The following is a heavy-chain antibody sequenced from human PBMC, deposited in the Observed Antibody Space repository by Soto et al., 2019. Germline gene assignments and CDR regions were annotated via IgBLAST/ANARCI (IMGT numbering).Heavy chain of an antibody. CDR1: GGSISSGDYY. V-gene: IGHV4-30-4*01. J-gene: IGHJ4*02. CDR2: ISYSGST. Sequence: SETLSLTCIVSGGSISSGDYYWSWIRQPPGKGLEWIGYISYSGSTYYNPSLKSRLTISVDTSKNQFSLKLSSVTAADTAVYYCAGSRGGYFDYWGQGTLVTVSS. CDR3: AGSRGGYFDY. D-gene: IGHD3-16*01.